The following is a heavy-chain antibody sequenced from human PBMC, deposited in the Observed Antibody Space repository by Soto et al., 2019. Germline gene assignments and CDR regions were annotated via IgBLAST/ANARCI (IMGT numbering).Heavy chain of an antibody. J-gene: IGHJ5*02. CDR1: GGSISSGDYY. V-gene: IGHV4-30-4*01. CDR3: ARDTEAAAGYNWFDP. CDR2: IYYSGST. Sequence: TLSLTCTVSGGSISSGDYYWSWIRQPPGKGLEWIGYIYYSGSTYYNPSLKSRVTISVDTSKNQFSLKLSSVTAADTAVYYCARDTEAAAGYNWFDPWGQGTLVTVSS. D-gene: IGHD6-13*01.